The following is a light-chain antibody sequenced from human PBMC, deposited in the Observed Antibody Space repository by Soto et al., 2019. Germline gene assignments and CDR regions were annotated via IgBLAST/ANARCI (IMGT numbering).Light chain of an antibody. J-gene: IGKJ1*01. V-gene: IGKV1-5*03. Sequence: DIQMTQSPSTLSASVGDRVTITCRASQSTSSWLAWYQQKPGKAPKLLIYKASSLESGVPSRFSGSGSGTEFTLTISSLQPDDFATYYCQQYNSYTWTFGQGTRWIS. CDR3: QQYNSYTWT. CDR1: QSTSSW. CDR2: KAS.